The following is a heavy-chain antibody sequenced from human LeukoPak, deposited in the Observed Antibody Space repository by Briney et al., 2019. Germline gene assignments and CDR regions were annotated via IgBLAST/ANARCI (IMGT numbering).Heavy chain of an antibody. Sequence: GGSLRLSCAASGFTLSSYAMHWVRQAPGKGLEWVAVISYDGSNKYYADSVKGRFTISRDNSKNTLYLQMNSLRAEDTAVYYCAKDGTYYDFWSGYYTYYYYYYYMDVWGKGTTVTVSS. V-gene: IGHV3-30*01. CDR3: AKDGTYYDFWSGYYTYYYYYYYMDV. CDR2: ISYDGSNK. D-gene: IGHD3-3*01. J-gene: IGHJ6*03. CDR1: GFTLSSYA.